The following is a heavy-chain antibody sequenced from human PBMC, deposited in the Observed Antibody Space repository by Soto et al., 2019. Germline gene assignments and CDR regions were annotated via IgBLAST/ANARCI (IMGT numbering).Heavy chain of an antibody. V-gene: IGHV1-69*02. Sequence: KRPPASVKVSCKASGGTFSSYTISWVRQAPGQGLEWMGKIIPILGIADYAQKFQGRVTITADKSTSTAYMELSSLRSEDTAVYYCARAFSLWFGRGKVYYYYMDVWGKGTTVTV. CDR2: IIPILGIA. CDR1: GGTFSSYT. D-gene: IGHD3-10*01. CDR3: ARAFSLWFGRGKVYYYYMDV. J-gene: IGHJ6*03.